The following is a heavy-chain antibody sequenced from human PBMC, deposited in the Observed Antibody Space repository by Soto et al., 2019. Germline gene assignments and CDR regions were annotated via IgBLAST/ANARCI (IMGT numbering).Heavy chain of an antibody. CDR3: ARGRGGPMGSLGRGVRPQPKHMDV. D-gene: IGHD2-15*01. V-gene: IGHV3-66*01. Sequence: EGQLVESGGGLVQPGGSLRLSCAASGFTVSRSYMSWVRQAPGKGLEWVAVIYDTGSTYYADSVKGRFSISRGSFKNTGYLQMNRRSDEAAAVYYWARGRGGPMGSLGRGVRPQPKHMDVWGKGTTVIVSS. CDR1: GFTVSRSY. J-gene: IGHJ6*03. CDR2: IYDTGST.